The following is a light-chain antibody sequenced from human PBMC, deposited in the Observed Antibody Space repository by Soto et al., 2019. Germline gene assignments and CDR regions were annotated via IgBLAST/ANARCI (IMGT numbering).Light chain of an antibody. V-gene: IGLV2-8*01. Sequence: SVLTQPPSASGSPGQSVTISCTGTSSDVGGYNYVSWYQQHPGKAPKVIIYEVSKRPSGVPDRFSGSKSGSTASLTVSGLQAVDEAHYYCSSYPVTNTFVLGTGPKVTGL. CDR3: SSYPVTNTFV. CDR1: SSDVGGYNY. J-gene: IGLJ1*01. CDR2: EVS.